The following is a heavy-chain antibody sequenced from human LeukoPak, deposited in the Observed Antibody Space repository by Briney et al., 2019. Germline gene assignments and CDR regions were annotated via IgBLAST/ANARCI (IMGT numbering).Heavy chain of an antibody. Sequence: GGSLRLSCAASGFTFSSYSMNWVRQAPGKGLGWVSSISSSSSYIYYADSVKGRFTISRDNAKNSLYLQMNSLRAEDTAVYYCARARTLRAAAGTLDYWGQGTLVTVSS. CDR1: GFTFSSYS. CDR3: ARARTLRAAAGTLDY. D-gene: IGHD6-13*01. CDR2: ISSSSSYI. J-gene: IGHJ4*02. V-gene: IGHV3-21*01.